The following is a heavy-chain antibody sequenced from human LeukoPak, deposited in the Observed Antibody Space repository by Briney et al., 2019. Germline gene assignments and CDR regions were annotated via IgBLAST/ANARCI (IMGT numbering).Heavy chain of an antibody. CDR2: ISSSSSYI. CDR3: ARDYRRDYYGSGSYYNPHY. J-gene: IGHJ4*02. Sequence: PGGSLRLSCAASGFTFSSYSMNWVRQAPGKGLEWVSSISSSSSYIYYADSVKGRFTISRDNAKNSLYLQMNCLRAEDTAVYYCARDYRRDYYGSGSYYNPHYWGQGTLVTVSS. CDR1: GFTFSSYS. D-gene: IGHD3-10*01. V-gene: IGHV3-21*01.